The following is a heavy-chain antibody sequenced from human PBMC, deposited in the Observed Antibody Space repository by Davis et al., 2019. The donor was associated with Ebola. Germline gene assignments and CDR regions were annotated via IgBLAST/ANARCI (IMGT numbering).Heavy chain of an antibody. J-gene: IGHJ4*02. CDR1: GGTFSSYA. CDR2: IIAIFGTA. D-gene: IGHD3-3*01. CDR3: ARSRHDFWSGYLYFDY. Sequence: SVKISCKAAGGTFSSYAISWWRQAPGQGLEWMGGIIAIFGTANYAQKFQGRVTITADESTSTAYMELSSLRSEDTAVYYCARSRHDFWSGYLYFDYWGQGTLVTVSS. V-gene: IGHV1-69*13.